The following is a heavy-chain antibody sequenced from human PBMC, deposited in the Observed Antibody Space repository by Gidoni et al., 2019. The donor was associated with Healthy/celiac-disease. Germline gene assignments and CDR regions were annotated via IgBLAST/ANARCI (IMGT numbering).Heavy chain of an antibody. J-gene: IGHJ6*03. D-gene: IGHD1-26*01. Sequence: QVQLVESGGGVVQPGRSLRPSCAASGLTFSSHGMHWGRRAPGKGLEWVAVIWDDGSNKYYADSVKGRFTISRDNSKNTLYLQMNSLRAEDTAVYYCARGFVGATVYYYYYMDVWGKGTTVTVSS. V-gene: IGHV3-33*01. CDR3: ARGFVGATVYYYYYMDV. CDR1: GLTFSSHG. CDR2: IWDDGSNK.